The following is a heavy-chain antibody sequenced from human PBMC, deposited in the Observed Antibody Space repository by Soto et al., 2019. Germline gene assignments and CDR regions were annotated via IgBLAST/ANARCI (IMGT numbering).Heavy chain of an antibody. Sequence: PGESLKISCKGSGYNVSRNWIGWVRQMPGKGLEWMGIIYPGDSDTGYSPSFQGQVTISADKSINTAYLQWSSLKASDSAIYYCARPFGDTAMVIDYWGQGTQVTVSS. CDR1: GYNVSRNW. CDR2: IYPGDSDT. J-gene: IGHJ4*02. D-gene: IGHD5-18*01. CDR3: ARPFGDTAMVIDY. V-gene: IGHV5-51*01.